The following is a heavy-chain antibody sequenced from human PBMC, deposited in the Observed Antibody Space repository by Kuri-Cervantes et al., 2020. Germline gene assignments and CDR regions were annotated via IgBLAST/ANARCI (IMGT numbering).Heavy chain of an antibody. CDR1: GFTFSNYW. CDR2: IKQDGSEK. CDR3: TSTRNEVLLVGAGPDDY. J-gene: IGHJ4*02. Sequence: GESLKISCAASGFTFSNYWMNWVRQAPGKGLEWVANIKQDGSEKSYVDSVKGRFTISRDNAQNSLYLQMDSLKTEDTAVYYCTSTRNEVLLVGAGPDDYWGQGTLVTVSS. V-gene: IGHV3-7*03. D-gene: IGHD2-15*01.